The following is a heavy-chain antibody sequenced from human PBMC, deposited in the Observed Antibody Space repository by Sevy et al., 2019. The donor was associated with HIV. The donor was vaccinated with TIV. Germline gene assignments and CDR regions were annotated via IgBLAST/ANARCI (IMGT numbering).Heavy chain of an antibody. Sequence: GGSLRLSCAASGFTFSANWMNWVRQAPGKGLEWVANIKADGSDKHYVDSVDDRFTISRDNAKNLLFLQMNSLRVEDTAVYYCAHETFGRFESWGQGTLVTVSS. CDR3: AHETFGRFES. CDR1: GFTFSANW. J-gene: IGHJ4*02. CDR2: IKADGSDK. D-gene: IGHD3-16*01. V-gene: IGHV3-7*01.